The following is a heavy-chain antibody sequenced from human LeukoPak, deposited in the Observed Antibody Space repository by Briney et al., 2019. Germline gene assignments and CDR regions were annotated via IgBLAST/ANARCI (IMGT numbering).Heavy chain of an antibody. CDR1: AFTVSSNY. J-gene: IGHJ5*02. CDR3: ASNTYYYFWSGNL. D-gene: IGHD3-3*01. CDR2: IYSGGST. Sequence: AGSLRLSCAASAFTVSSNYMSWVRQPPGKGLEWVSVIYSGGSTYYADSVKGRFTISRDNSKNALYLQMNSLRAEDTAVYYCASNTYYYFWSGNLWGQGTLVTVSS. V-gene: IGHV3-53*01.